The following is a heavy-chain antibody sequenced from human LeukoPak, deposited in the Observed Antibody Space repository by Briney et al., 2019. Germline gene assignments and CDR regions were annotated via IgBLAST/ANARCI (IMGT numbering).Heavy chain of an antibody. J-gene: IGHJ2*01. V-gene: IGHV4-59*01. CDR1: GVSISSYY. CDR3: ARGGTAGLYWYFDL. D-gene: IGHD6-13*01. CDR2: IYYSGST. Sequence: SETLSLTCTVSGVSISSYYWRWIRQPPGKGLEWIGYIYYSGSTNYNPSLKSRVTISVDTSKNQFSLKLSSVTAADTAVYYCARGGTAGLYWYFDLWGRGTLVTVSS.